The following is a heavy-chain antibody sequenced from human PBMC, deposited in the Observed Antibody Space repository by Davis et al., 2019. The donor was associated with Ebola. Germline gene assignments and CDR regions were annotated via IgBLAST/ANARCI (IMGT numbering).Heavy chain of an antibody. Sequence: AASVKVSCKASGYTFKNYGINWVRQAPAQGLEWMGMINPNDGRTIYAQKFQGRVTVTRDTSTTTVYMDLSSLRSEDTALYYCTTPGGQDSGYDVFDIWGQGTMVTVSS. CDR3: TTPGGQDSGYDVFDI. CDR1: GYTFKNYG. V-gene: IGHV1-46*03. J-gene: IGHJ3*02. D-gene: IGHD5-12*01. CDR2: INPNDGRT.